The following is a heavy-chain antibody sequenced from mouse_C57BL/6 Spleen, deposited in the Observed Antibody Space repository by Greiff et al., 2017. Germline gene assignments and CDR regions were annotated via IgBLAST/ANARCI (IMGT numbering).Heavy chain of an antibody. CDR1: GYAFSSYW. J-gene: IGHJ2*01. Sequence: QVQLKQSGAELVKPGASVKISCKASGYAFSSYWMNWVKQRPGKGLEWIGQIYPGDGDTNYNGKFKGKATLTADKSSSTAYMQLSSLTSEDSAVYFCARRGDYYGSSQYYFDYWGQGTTLTVSS. V-gene: IGHV1-80*01. CDR3: ARRGDYYGSSQYYFDY. CDR2: IYPGDGDT. D-gene: IGHD1-1*01.